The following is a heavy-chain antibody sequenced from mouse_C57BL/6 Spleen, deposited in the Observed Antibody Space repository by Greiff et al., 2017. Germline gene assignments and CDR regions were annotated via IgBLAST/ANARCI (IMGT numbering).Heavy chain of an antibody. V-gene: IGHV1-82*01. CDR2: IYPGDGDT. CDR3: ARSGDSSGAWFAY. J-gene: IGHJ3*01. CDR1: GYAFSSSW. D-gene: IGHD3-2*02. Sequence: VQLVESGPELVKPGASVKISCKASGYAFSSSWMNWVKQRPGKGLEWIGRIYPGDGDTNYNGKFKGKATLTADKSSSTAYMQLSSLTSEDSAVYFCARSGDSSGAWFAYWGQGTLVTVAA.